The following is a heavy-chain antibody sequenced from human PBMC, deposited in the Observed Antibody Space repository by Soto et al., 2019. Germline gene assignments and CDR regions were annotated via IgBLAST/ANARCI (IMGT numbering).Heavy chain of an antibody. CDR1: GGSISSYY. CDR2: IYYSGST. J-gene: IGHJ6*02. CDR3: ARRYDFWSGDYYYYGMDV. V-gene: IGHV4-59*01. D-gene: IGHD3-3*01. Sequence: QVQLQESGPGLVKPSETLSLTCTVSGGSISSYYWSWIRQPPGKGLEWIGYIYYSGSTNYDPSLKSRVTISVETSKNRFSLKLSSVTAADTAVYYCARRYDFWSGDYYYYGMDVWGQGTTVTVSS.